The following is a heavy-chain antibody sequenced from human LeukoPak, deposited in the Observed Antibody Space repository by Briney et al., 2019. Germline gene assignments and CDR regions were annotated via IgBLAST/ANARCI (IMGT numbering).Heavy chain of an antibody. J-gene: IGHJ4*02. D-gene: IGHD6-13*01. CDR2: ISSSGRTM. V-gene: IGHV3-48*03. CDR1: GFTFSSYE. Sequence: GGSLRLSCAASGFTFSSYEMNWVRQAPGKGLEWVSYISSSGRTMYYVDSVKGRFTMSRDNAKNSLSLQMNSLRAEDTAVYYCARDFFMAAGVFNCWGQGTLVTVSS. CDR3: ARDFFMAAGVFNC.